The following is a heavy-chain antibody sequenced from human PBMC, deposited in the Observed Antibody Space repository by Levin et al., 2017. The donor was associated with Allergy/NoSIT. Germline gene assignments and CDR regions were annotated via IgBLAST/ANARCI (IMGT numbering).Heavy chain of an antibody. V-gene: IGHV3-74*01. CDR2: INKDGSGT. J-gene: IGHJ6*02. CDR3: ARSDSYAMDG. CDR1: GFTFSSYW. D-gene: IGHD2-21*01. Sequence: HSGGSLRLSCAASGFTFSSYWMHWVRQAPGKALMWVSRINKDGSGTSCADSVKGRFTISRDNAKNTLHLQMNSLRPDDTAVYYCARSDSYAMDGWGQGTTVTVSS.